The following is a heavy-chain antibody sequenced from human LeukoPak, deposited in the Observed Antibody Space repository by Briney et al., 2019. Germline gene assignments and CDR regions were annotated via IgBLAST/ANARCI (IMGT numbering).Heavy chain of an antibody. CDR2: INPNSGGT. Sequence: ASVKVSCKASGYTFTGYYMHWVRQAPGQGLEWMGWINPNSGGTNYAQKFQGWVTMTRDTSISTAYMELSRLRSDDTAVYYCARVPSGWYNWFDPWGQGTLVTVSS. D-gene: IGHD6-13*01. J-gene: IGHJ5*02. CDR3: ARVPSGWYNWFDP. CDR1: GYTFTGYY. V-gene: IGHV1-2*04.